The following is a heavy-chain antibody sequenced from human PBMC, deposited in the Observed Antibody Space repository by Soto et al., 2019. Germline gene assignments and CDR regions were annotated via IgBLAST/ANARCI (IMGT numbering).Heavy chain of an antibody. CDR1: GFTFTSSA. J-gene: IGHJ6*02. CDR2: IVVGSGNT. D-gene: IGHD3-3*01. V-gene: IGHV1-58*01. CDR3: AADPPVYDFWSGYYTGGRGMDV. Sequence: QMQLVQSGPEVKKPGTSVKVSCKASGFTFTSSAVQWVRQARGQRLERIGWIVVGSGNTNYAQKFQERVTITRDMSTSTAYMELSSLRSEDTAVYYCAADPPVYDFWSGYYTGGRGMDVWGQGTTVTVSS.